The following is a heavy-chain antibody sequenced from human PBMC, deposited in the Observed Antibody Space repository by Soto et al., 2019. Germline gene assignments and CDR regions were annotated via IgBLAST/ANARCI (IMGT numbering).Heavy chain of an antibody. V-gene: IGHV3-23*01. CDR1: GFTFSTYA. CDR2: ISGSGGST. Sequence: GGSLRLSCAASGFTFSTYAMSWVRQAPGKGLEWVSAISGSGGSTYYADSVKGRFTISRDNSKNTLYLQMNSLRAEDTAVYNCAKSGSTSLRNNWFDPWGQGTLVTVS. J-gene: IGHJ5*02. D-gene: IGHD2-2*01. CDR3: AKSGSTSLRNNWFDP.